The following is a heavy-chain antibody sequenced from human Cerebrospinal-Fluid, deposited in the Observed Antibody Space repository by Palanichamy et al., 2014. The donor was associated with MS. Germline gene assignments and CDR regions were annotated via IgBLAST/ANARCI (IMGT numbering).Heavy chain of an antibody. V-gene: IGHV1-24*01. CDR2: FDPEDGET. D-gene: IGHD1-20*01. Sequence: QVQLVQSGAEVKKPGASVKVSCKVSGYTLTELSMHWVRQAPGKGLEWMGGFDPEDGETIYAQKFRGRVTMTDDTSTDTAYMELSSLRSEDTAVYYCATQSGMITASPLDYWGQGTLVTVSS. J-gene: IGHJ4*02. CDR3: ATQSGMITASPLDY. CDR1: GYTLTELS.